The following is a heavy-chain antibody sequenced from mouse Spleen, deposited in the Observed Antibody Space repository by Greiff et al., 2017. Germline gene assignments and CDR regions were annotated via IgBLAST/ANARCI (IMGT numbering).Heavy chain of an antibody. D-gene: IGHD2-1*01. CDR1: GYSITSGYY. CDR2: ISYDGSN. CDR3: ARDDGNYASFAY. V-gene: IGHV3-6*01. Sequence: EVKLQESGPGLVKPSQSLSLTCSVTGYSITSGYYWNWIRQFPGNKLEWMGYISYDGSNNYNPSLKNRISITRDTSKNQFFLKLNSVTTEDTATYYCARDDGNYASFAYWGQGTLVTVSA. J-gene: IGHJ3*01.